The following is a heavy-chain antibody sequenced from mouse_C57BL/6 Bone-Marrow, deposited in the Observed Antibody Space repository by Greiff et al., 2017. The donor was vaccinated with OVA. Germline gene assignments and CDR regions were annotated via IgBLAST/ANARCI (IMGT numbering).Heavy chain of an antibody. J-gene: IGHJ2*01. D-gene: IGHD1-1*01. CDR2: IYPRSGNT. Sequence: LVESGAELARPGASVKLSCKASGYTFTSYGISWVKQRTGQGLEWIGDIYPRSGNTYYNEKIKGKATLTADQYSSTAYMVLRSLSSEDSAVYFCARRDGSSPFDYWGQGTTLTVSS. CDR1: GYTFTSYG. CDR3: ARRDGSSPFDY. V-gene: IGHV1-81*01.